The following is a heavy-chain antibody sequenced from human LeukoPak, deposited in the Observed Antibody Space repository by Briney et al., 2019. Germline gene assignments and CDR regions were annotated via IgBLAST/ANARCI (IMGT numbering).Heavy chain of an antibody. CDR1: GFTFSTYA. CDR3: AKGKDTVTTVGVKTYNWFDP. D-gene: IGHD4-17*01. V-gene: IGHV3-23*01. CDR2: ISVSGGST. Sequence: PGGSLRLSCAASGFTFSTYAMSWVRQAPGKGLEWVSGISVSGGSTYYADSVKGRFIVSRDNSKYTLYLQMNSLRAEDTAVYYCAKGKDTVTTVGVKTYNWFDPWGQGTLVTVSS. J-gene: IGHJ5*02.